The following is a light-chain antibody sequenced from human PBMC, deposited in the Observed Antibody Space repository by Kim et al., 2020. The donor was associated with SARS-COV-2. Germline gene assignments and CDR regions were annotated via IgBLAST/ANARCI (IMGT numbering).Light chain of an antibody. CDR1: QSISSW. Sequence: DIQMTQSPSTLSASVGDRVTITCRASQSISSWLAWYQQKPGKAPKLLIYDASTLQSGVPSRFRGSGSGTEFTLTISSLQPDDFATYYGQHYSTYSPFGQGTKVDIK. V-gene: IGKV1-5*01. CDR3: QHYSTYSP. CDR2: DAS. J-gene: IGKJ1*01.